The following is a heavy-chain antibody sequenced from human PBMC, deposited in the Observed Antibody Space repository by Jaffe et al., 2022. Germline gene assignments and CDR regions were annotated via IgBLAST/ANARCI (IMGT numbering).Heavy chain of an antibody. D-gene: IGHD3-3*01. CDR3: AKGAVDFWSGYYPDTPTHYYYYYMDV. Sequence: QVQLVESGGGVVQPGRSLRLSCAASGFTFSSYGMHWVRQAPGKGLEWVAVISYDGSNKYYADSVKGRFTISRDNSKNTLYLQMNSLRAEDTAVYYCAKGAVDFWSGYYPDTPTHYYYYYMDVWGKGTTVTVSS. CDR2: ISYDGSNK. J-gene: IGHJ6*03. V-gene: IGHV3-30*18. CDR1: GFTFSSYG.